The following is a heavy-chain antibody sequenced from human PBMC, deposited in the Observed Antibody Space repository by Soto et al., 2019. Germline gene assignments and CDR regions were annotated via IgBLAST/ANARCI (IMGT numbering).Heavy chain of an antibody. J-gene: IGHJ4*02. V-gene: IGHV3-23*01. CDR3: AKEPYYDSSGYYYYFDY. D-gene: IGHD3-22*01. Sequence: EVQLLESGGGLVQPGGSLRLSCAASGFTFSSYAMSWVLQAPGKGLEWVSAISGSGGSTYYADSVKGRFTISRDNSKNTLYLQMNSLRAEDTAVYYCAKEPYYDSSGYYYYFDYWGQGTLVTVSS. CDR2: ISGSGGST. CDR1: GFTFSSYA.